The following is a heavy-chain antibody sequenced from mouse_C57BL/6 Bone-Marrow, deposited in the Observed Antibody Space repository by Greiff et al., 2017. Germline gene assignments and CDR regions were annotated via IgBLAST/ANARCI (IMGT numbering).Heavy chain of an antibody. CDR2: IWSGGST. Sequence: VQLKESGPGLVQPSQSLSITCTVSGFSLTSYGVHWVRPSPGKGLEWLGVIWSGGSTDYNAAFISRLSISKDNSKSQVFFKMNSLQADDTAIYYCARNGDGYYVYFDYWGQGTTLTVSS. CDR3: ARNGDGYYVYFDY. D-gene: IGHD2-3*01. V-gene: IGHV2-2*01. J-gene: IGHJ2*01. CDR1: GFSLTSYG.